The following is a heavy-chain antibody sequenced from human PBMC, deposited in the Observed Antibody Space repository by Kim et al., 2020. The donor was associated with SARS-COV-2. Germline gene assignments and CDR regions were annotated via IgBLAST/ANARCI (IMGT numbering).Heavy chain of an antibody. CDR3: TAGGFH. D-gene: IGHD3-16*01. J-gene: IGHJ1*01. CDR2: KDDGSEQ. Sequence: KDDGSEQYYADSVKGRFTISRDNAKSSLFLQMNRLRVEDTAVYYCTAGGFHWGQGTLVTVSS. V-gene: IGHV3-7*01.